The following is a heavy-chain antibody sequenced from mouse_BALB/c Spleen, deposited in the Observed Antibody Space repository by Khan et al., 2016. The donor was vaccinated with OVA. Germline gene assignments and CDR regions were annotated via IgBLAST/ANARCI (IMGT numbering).Heavy chain of an antibody. CDR2: ITYSGNT. J-gene: IGHJ4*01. V-gene: IGHV3-8*02. CDR3: ARSYGSWAMDY. Sequence: MQLEESGPSLVKPSQTLSLTCSVTGDSITSGFWNWIRKFPGNKFEYLGYITYSGNTYYNPSLKSRISITRDTSKSQYYLQLNSVTTEDTATYDCARSYGSWAMDYWGQRTSVTVSS. CDR1: GDSITSGF. D-gene: IGHD1-1*01.